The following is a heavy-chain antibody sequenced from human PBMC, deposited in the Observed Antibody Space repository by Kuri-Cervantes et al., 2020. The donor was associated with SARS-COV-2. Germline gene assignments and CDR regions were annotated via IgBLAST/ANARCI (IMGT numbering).Heavy chain of an antibody. CDR3: ARSRRVWFDP. D-gene: IGHD1-14*01. CDR2: INHSGST. Sequence: SETLSLTCAVYGGSFSGYYWSWIRQPPGKGLEWIGEINHSGSTNYNLSLKSRVTISVDTSKNQFSLKLSSVTAADTAVYYCARSRRVWFDPWGQGTLVTVSS. J-gene: IGHJ5*02. V-gene: IGHV4-34*01. CDR1: GGSFSGYY.